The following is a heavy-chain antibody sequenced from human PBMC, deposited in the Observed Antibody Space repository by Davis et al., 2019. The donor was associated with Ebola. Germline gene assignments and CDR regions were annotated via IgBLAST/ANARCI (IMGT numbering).Heavy chain of an antibody. J-gene: IGHJ3*02. D-gene: IGHD6-13*01. CDR3: ARGGGSSWHWKAAFDI. Sequence: SETLSLTCTVSGASISSRSYYWGWIRQPPGKGLEWVGSFSYGDNTHYYNPSLRSRVTISVDTSRNQFSLKLSSATAADTAVYYCARGGGSSWHWKAAFDIWGQGTTVSVSS. V-gene: IGHV4-39*01. CDR1: GASISSRSYY. CDR2: FSYGDNTH.